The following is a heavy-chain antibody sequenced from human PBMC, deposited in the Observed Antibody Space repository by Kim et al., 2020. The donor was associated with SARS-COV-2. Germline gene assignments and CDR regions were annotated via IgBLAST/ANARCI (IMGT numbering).Heavy chain of an antibody. Sequence: GGSLRLSCAASGFTVSSNYMSWVRQAPGKGLEWVSVIYSGDSTYYADSVKGRFTISRDNSKNTLYLQMNSLRAENTAVYYCASRVRHSQTIAAAGKGYWGPGTLVTVSS. CDR3: ASRVRHSQTIAAAGKGY. J-gene: IGHJ4*02. CDR2: IYSGDST. V-gene: IGHV3-66*01. CDR1: GFTVSSNY. D-gene: IGHD6-13*01.